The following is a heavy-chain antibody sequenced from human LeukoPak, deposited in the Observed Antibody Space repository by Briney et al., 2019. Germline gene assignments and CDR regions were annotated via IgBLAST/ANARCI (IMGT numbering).Heavy chain of an antibody. CDR2: ISGGGGST. Sequence: GGSLRLSCAAAGFSFSSYARSWVRQAPGKGREWVSAISGGGGSTYYADSVRGRFTISRYNSKNTLYRQMNSLRAEDTAVYYCAKDLAMVIRSWFDPWGQGTLVTVSS. CDR3: AKDLAMVIRSWFDP. J-gene: IGHJ5*02. D-gene: IGHD5-18*01. V-gene: IGHV3-23*01. CDR1: GFSFSSYA.